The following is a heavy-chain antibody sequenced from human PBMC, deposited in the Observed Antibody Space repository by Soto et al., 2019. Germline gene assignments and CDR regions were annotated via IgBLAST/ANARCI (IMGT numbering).Heavy chain of an antibody. V-gene: IGHV3-30*18. J-gene: IGHJ4*02. Sequence: GGSLRLSCAASGFTFSSYGMHWVRQAPGKGLEWVAVISYDGSNKYYADSVKGRFTISRDKSKNSLYLQMNSLRAEDTAVYYCAKDMVRPLRRYGDYGYWGQGTLVTVSS. CDR1: GFTFSSYG. CDR3: AKDMVRPLRRYGDYGY. D-gene: IGHD4-17*01. CDR2: ISYDGSNK.